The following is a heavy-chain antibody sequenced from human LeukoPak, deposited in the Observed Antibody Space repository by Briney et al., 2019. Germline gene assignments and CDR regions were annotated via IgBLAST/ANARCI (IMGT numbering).Heavy chain of an antibody. J-gene: IGHJ4*02. CDR2: ISSSSSYI. V-gene: IGHV3-21*01. Sequence: GGSLRLSCAASGFTFSSYSMNWVRQAPGKGLEWVSSISSSSSYIYYADSVKGRFTISRDNAKNSLYLQMNSLRAEDTAVYYCARGVNDILTIPNNWGQGTLVTVSS. CDR3: ARGVNDILTIPNN. CDR1: GFTFSSYS. D-gene: IGHD3-9*01.